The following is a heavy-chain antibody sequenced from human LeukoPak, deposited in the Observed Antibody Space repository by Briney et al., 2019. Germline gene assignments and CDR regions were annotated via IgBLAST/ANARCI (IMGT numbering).Heavy chain of an antibody. J-gene: IGHJ4*02. CDR3: ARERRRGYSLEY. Sequence: ASVKVSCKASGYTFTSYYMHWVRQAPGQGLEWMGIINPSGGSTSYAQRFQGRVTMTRDTSTSTVYMELSSLRSEDTAVYYCARERRRGYSLEYWGQGTLVTVSS. D-gene: IGHD5-18*01. CDR2: INPSGGST. V-gene: IGHV1-46*01. CDR1: GYTFTSYY.